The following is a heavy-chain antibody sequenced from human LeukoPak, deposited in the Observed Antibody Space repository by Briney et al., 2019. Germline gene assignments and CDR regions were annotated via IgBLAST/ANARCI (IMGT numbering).Heavy chain of an antibody. J-gene: IGHJ4*02. CDR2: IKEDGSEK. CDR3: ARLDGSDRLKGILDH. D-gene: IGHD5-18*01. V-gene: IGHV3-7*01. CDR1: GFTFNNYG. Sequence: AGGSLRLSCAASGFTFNNYGMTWVRQAPGKGLEWVANIKEDGSEKYYVDSVKGRFTISRDNAKNSLFLQMNSRRAEDTAVYYCARLDGSDRLKGILDHWGQGPPVTVSS.